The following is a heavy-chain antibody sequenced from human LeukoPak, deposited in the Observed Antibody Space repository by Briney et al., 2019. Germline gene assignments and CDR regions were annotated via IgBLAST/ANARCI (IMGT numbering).Heavy chain of an antibody. CDR3: AKGFNGRAVAGTVDY. V-gene: IGHV3-23*01. CDR1: GFAFSSYA. J-gene: IGHJ4*02. CDR2: ISGSGGST. Sequence: GGSLRRSCAASGFAFSSYAMSWVRQAPGQGLEWVSAISGSGGSTYYADSVKGRFTISRDNSKNTLYLQMNSLRAEATAVYYCAKGFNGRAVAGTVDYWGQGTLVTVSS. D-gene: IGHD6-19*01.